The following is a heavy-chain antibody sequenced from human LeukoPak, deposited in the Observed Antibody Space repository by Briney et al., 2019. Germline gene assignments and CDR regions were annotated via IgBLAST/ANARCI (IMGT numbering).Heavy chain of an antibody. V-gene: IGHV4-59*01. CDR3: ARSVVGATTLWPSYYYYGMDV. CDR1: GGSISSYY. J-gene: IGHJ6*02. CDR2: IHYSGGT. Sequence: PSETLSLTCTVSGGSISSYYWSWIQQPPGKGLEWIGYIHYSGGTNSNHSPRSRVTISVDTSKNQFYFNLRSVTAPDTAAYYCARSVVGATTLWPSYYYYGMDVWGQGTTVTVSS. D-gene: IGHD1-26*01.